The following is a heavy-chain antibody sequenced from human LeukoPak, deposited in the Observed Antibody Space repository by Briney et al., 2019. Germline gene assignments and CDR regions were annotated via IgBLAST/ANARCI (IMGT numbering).Heavy chain of an antibody. CDR1: GYSISSGYY. D-gene: IGHD3-3*01. Sequence: SETLSLTCAVSGYSISSGYYWGWIRQPPGKGLEWIGSIYHSGSTYYNPSLKSRVTISVDTSKNQFSLKLSSVTAADTAVYYCARQAPQFRFLDDAFDIWGQGTMVTVSS. CDR2: IYHSGST. J-gene: IGHJ3*02. V-gene: IGHV4-38-2*01. CDR3: ARQAPQFRFLDDAFDI.